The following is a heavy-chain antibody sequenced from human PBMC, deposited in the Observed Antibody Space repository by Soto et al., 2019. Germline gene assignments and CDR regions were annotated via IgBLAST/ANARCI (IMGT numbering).Heavy chain of an antibody. CDR2: ISAYNDNT. D-gene: IGHD2-2*01. J-gene: IGHJ4*02. Sequence: GASVKVSCKASGYTFTSYGISWVRQAPGQGLEWMGWISAYNDNTKYAQKLQGRVTMTTDTSTSTAYMELRSLRSDDTAVYYCAREYCSSTSCYGGDYCGQGTLVTVSS. CDR3: AREYCSSTSCYGGDY. CDR1: GYTFTSYG. V-gene: IGHV1-18*01.